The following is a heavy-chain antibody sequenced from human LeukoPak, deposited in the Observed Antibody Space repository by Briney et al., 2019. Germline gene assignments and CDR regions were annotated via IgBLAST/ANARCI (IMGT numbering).Heavy chain of an antibody. J-gene: IGHJ4*01. CDR2: ISYDGSNQ. CDR1: ELTFSSYG. Sequence: PGRSLRLSCAASELTFSSYGMHWVRQAPGKGLEWVAVISYDGSNQYYADTVKGRFTISRDNSKNTLYLQMNSLRAEDTAVYYCAKDRLGALYYYDSSGYYRFDYWGQGTLVTVSS. CDR3: AKDRLGALYYYDSSGYYRFDY. V-gene: IGHV3-30*18. D-gene: IGHD3-22*01.